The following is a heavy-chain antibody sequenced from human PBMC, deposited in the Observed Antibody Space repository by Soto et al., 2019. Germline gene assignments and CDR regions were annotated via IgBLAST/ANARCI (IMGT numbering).Heavy chain of an antibody. CDR3: VRQAKLTSVTANVGYYYGLDI. V-gene: IGHV3-23*01. CDR1: GCMFSSYD. D-gene: IGHD1-1*01. J-gene: IGHJ6*02. CDR2: VGGSGGGT. Sequence: PGGSLRLSCAASGCMFSSYDMSWVRQAPGKGLEWVSVVGGSGGGTYYADSVKGRFTISRDNSKNTLYLQMNSLRAEDTAVYFCVRQAKLTSVTANVGYYYGLDIWGQGTTVTVSS.